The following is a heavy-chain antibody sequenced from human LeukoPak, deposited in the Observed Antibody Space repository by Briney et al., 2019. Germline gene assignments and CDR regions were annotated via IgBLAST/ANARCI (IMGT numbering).Heavy chain of an antibody. J-gene: IGHJ5*02. CDR1: GFTFSRSS. CDR3: AKLKSALIVVGA. CDR2: MSGAGDIA. V-gene: IGHV3-23*01. D-gene: IGHD1-26*01. Sequence: PGGSLRLSCAASGFTFSRSSLSWVRQAPGQGLEWVSSMSGAGDIAHYAESVRGRFTISRDNSRNILYLQMNSLRAADTAIYYCAKLKSALIVVGAWGQGTLVAVSP.